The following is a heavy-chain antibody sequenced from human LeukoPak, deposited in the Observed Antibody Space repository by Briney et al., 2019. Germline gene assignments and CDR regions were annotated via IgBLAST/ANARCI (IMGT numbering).Heavy chain of an antibody. CDR3: ARAGQYGSGSYYSIYYGMDV. J-gene: IGHJ6*04. CDR2: IYYSGST. D-gene: IGHD3-10*01. V-gene: IGHV4-59*01. CDR1: GGSISSYY. Sequence: SETLSLTCTVSGGSISSYYWSWIRQPPGKGLEWIGYIYYSGSTNYNPSLKSRVTISVDTSKNQFSLKLSSVTAADTAVYYCARAGQYGSGSYYSIYYGMDVWGKGPRSPCPQ.